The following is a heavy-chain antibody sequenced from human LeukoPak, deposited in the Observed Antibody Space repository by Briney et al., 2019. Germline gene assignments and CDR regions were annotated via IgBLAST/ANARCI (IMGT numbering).Heavy chain of an antibody. V-gene: IGHV1-69*05. CDR3: ATSPRLGVPVLDY. D-gene: IGHD3-10*01. CDR2: IIPIFGTA. J-gene: IGHJ4*02. CDR1: GGTFSSYA. Sequence: ASVKVSCKASGGTFSSYAISWVRQAPGQGLEWMGGIIPIFGTANYAQKFQGRVTITTDESTSTAYMELSSLRSEDTAVYYCATSPRLGVPVLDYWGQGTLVTVSS.